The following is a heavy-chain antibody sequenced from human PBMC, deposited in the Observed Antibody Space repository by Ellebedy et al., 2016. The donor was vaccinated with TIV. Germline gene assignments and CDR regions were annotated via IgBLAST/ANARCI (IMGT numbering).Heavy chain of an antibody. J-gene: IGHJ4*02. Sequence: PGGSLRLSCAASGFSFRYYGMYWVRQAPGKGLEWAAFIQYDGSDKHYSDSVKGRFTISRDNSKNTLYLRMNSLRAEDTAVYYCAKFPYYYDSSGYSFWGQGTLVTVSS. D-gene: IGHD3-22*01. CDR1: GFSFRYYG. V-gene: IGHV3-30*02. CDR3: AKFPYYYDSSGYSF. CDR2: IQYDGSDK.